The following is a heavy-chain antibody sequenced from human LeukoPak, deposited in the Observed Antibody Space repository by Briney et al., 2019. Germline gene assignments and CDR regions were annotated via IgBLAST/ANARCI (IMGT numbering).Heavy chain of an antibody. V-gene: IGHV3-9*01. CDR2: ISWNSGSI. D-gene: IGHD1-26*01. J-gene: IGHJ4*02. CDR3: AKAVGPESYSPFDY. Sequence: GGSLRLSCAASGFTFSSYAMSWVRQAPGKGLEWVSGISWNSGSIVYADSVKGRFNISRDNAKNAVYLQMNSLRAEDTALYYCAKAVGPESYSPFDYWGQGTLVTVSS. CDR1: GFTFSSYA.